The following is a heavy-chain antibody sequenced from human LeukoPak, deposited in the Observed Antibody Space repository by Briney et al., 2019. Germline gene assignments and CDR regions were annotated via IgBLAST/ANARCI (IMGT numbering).Heavy chain of an antibody. Sequence: AGGSLRLSCIASGFAFNSYEMNWVRQAPGKGLEWVSYISSSGSIKHYADSVKGRFTISRDNAKNSLYLQMNSLRAEDTAVYYCARARYTSGWETLDYWGQGTLVTVPS. J-gene: IGHJ4*02. CDR2: ISSSGSIK. CDR1: GFAFNSYE. V-gene: IGHV3-48*03. CDR3: ARARYTSGWETLDY. D-gene: IGHD6-19*01.